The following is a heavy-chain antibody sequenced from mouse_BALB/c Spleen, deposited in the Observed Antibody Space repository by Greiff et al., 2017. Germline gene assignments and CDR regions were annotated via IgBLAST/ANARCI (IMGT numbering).Heavy chain of an antibody. D-gene: IGHD2-3*01. J-gene: IGHJ4*01. CDR3: ARSDGYYVYYYAMDY. CDR2: INPYNDGT. CDR1: GYTFTSYV. V-gene: IGHV1-14*01. Sequence: VQLKQSGPELVKPGASVKMSCKASGYTFTSYVMHWVKQKPGQGLEWIGYINPYNDGTKYNEKFKGKATLTSDKSSSTAYMELSSLTSEDSAVYYCARSDGYYVYYYAMDYWGQGTSVTVSS.